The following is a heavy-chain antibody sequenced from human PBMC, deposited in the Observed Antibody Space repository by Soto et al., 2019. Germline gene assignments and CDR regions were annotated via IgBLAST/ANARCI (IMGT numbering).Heavy chain of an antibody. Sequence: SETLSLTCTVSGGSTNNYYWSWIRQPPGKGLEWIGYIYYRGSTNYNPSLKSRVTISVDTSKNQFSLKLSSVTTTDTAVYYCAIFMGNSVAPTYFDYWGQGTLVTVSS. V-gene: IGHV4-59*01. CDR2: IYYRGST. D-gene: IGHD5-12*01. CDR1: GGSTNNYY. CDR3: AIFMGNSVAPTYFDY. J-gene: IGHJ4*02.